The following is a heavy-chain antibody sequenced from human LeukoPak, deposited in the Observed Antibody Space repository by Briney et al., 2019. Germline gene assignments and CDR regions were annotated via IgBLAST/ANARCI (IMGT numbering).Heavy chain of an antibody. CDR1: GCTINSHY. D-gene: IGHD3-10*01. CDR2: IFNTGNT. J-gene: IGHJ4*02. CDR3: ASRPADTTWYGVFDY. Sequence: SETLSLTCSVSGCTINSHYWSWIRQPPGKRLEWVGYIFNTGNTNYNSSLASRVTMSVDTSSAQFFLRLSPVTAADTAIYCCASRPADTTWYGVFDYWSQGTLVTVSS. V-gene: IGHV4-59*11.